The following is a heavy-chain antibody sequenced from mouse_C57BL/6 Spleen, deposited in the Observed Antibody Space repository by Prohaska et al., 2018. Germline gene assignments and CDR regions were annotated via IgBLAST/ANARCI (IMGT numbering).Heavy chain of an antibody. CDR1: GFTLSDYG. CDR2: ISSGMSTI. D-gene: IGHD2-2*01. Sequence: EVQLVESGGGLVKHGGSLKLSCAASGFTLSDYGMHWFGQAPEKGRVWVAYISSGMSTIYYADTVKGRFTISRDNANNTLFLQMTSLRSEDTAMYYCARAVTTGDWYFDVWGTGTTVTVSS. V-gene: IGHV5-17*01. J-gene: IGHJ1*03. CDR3: ARAVTTGDWYFDV.